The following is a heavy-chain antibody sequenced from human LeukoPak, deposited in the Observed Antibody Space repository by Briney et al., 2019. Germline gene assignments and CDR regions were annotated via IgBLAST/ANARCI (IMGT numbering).Heavy chain of an antibody. J-gene: IGHJ4*02. V-gene: IGHV1-24*01. D-gene: IGHD6-13*01. CDR3: ATAPLAAAGRFDY. CDR2: FDPEDGET. Sequence: ASVKVSCKVSGYTLTGLSMHWVRQAPGKGLEWMGGFDPEDGETIYAQKFQGRVTMTEDTSTDTAYMELSSLRSEDTAVYYCATAPLAAAGRFDYWGQGTLVTVS. CDR1: GYTLTGLS.